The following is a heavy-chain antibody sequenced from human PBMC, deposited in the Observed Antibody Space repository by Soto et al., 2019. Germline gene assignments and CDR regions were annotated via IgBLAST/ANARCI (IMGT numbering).Heavy chain of an antibody. CDR3: ARGVRPPISTFITRP. J-gene: IGHJ4*02. D-gene: IGHD1-1*01. CDR1: GASVSSGDNY. V-gene: IGHV4-61*08. Sequence: PSETLSLTCTVSGASVSSGDNYWIWIRHPPGKGLEWIGSISDIGNSNYNPSLKSRVTISVYTSNNQFSLRLSSVTAADTAVYYCARGVRPPISTFITRPWGQGSLVTV. CDR2: ISDIGNS.